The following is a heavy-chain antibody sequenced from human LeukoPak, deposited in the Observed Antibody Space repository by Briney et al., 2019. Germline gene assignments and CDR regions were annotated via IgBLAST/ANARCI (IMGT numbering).Heavy chain of an antibody. CDR3: ARAPQPYLGGGYSFDN. D-gene: IGHD3-16*01. CDR2: TVGGGDGT. Sequence: TGGSLRLSCAASGFTFSSTSMSWVRQAPGKGLEWVAVTVGGGDGTYYVDSVKGRFTISRDNSNNTLYLQMNSLRAEDTAVYYWARAPQPYLGGGYSFDNWGQGTLVTVSS. V-gene: IGHV3-23*01. J-gene: IGHJ4*02. CDR1: GFTFSSTS.